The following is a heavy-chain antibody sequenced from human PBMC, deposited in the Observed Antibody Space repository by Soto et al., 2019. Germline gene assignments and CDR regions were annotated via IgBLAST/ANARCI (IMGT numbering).Heavy chain of an antibody. CDR2: ISYDGSNK. CDR3: AISSIGSGTLDY. J-gene: IGHJ4*02. D-gene: IGHD6-13*01. V-gene: IGHV3-30-3*01. Sequence: GGSLRLSCAASGFTFSSYAMHWVRQAPGKGLEWVAVISYDGSNKYYADSVKGRFTISRDNSKNTLYLQMNSLRAEDTAVYYSAISSIGSGTLDYWGQGTLVTVSS. CDR1: GFTFSSYA.